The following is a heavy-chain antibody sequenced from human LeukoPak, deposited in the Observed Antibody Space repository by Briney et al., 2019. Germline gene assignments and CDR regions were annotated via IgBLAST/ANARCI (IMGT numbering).Heavy chain of an antibody. V-gene: IGHV4-34*01. CDR1: GGSFSGYY. Sequence: SETLSLTCAVYGGSFSGYYWSWIRQPPGKGLEWIGNIYYSGTTFYNPSLKSRVTISIDTSKNQFSLKLSSVTAADTAVYYCVRRRGITPNWFDPWGQGTLVTVSS. CDR3: VRRRGITPNWFDP. J-gene: IGHJ5*02. CDR2: IYYSGTT. D-gene: IGHD3-10*01.